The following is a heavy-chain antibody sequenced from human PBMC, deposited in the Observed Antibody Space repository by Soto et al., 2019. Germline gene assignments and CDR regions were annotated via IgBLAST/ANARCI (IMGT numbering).Heavy chain of an antibody. J-gene: IGHJ5*02. Sequence: EVQLLESGGDLVQPGGSLRLSCAASGFIFSNYAMSWVRQAPGKGLEWVSVISTSGGTTLYADTVKGRFTISRYKPKNKLYLQMNSLRADDTAVYYCARDLGSWYCRFDPWGQGTLVTVSS. D-gene: IGHD6-13*01. CDR3: ARDLGSWYCRFDP. V-gene: IGHV3-23*01. CDR2: ISTSGGTT. CDR1: GFIFSNYA.